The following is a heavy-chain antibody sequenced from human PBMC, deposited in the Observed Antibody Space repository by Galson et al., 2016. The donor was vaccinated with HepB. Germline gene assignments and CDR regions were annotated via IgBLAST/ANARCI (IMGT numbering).Heavy chain of an antibody. CDR3: AKVGFSLSKSYMDV. Sequence: SLRLSCAASGFTFRSYGMHWVRQAPGKGLEWVALIWYDGSNKYYPDSVKGRFTISRDNSKNTLYLQMNSLRAEDTAVYYCAKVGFSLSKSYMDVWGQGTTVTGSS. CDR2: IWYDGSNK. D-gene: IGHD4-11*01. V-gene: IGHV3-33*06. J-gene: IGHJ6*02. CDR1: GFTFRSYG.